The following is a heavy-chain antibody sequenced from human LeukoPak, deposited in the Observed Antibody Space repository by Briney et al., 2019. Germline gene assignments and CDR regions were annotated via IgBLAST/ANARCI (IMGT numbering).Heavy chain of an antibody. CDR2: ISGSGGRT. J-gene: IGHJ4*01. V-gene: IGHV3-23*01. Sequence: EGSLRLSCAASGFTFSSYAMSWVRQAPGKGLEWVSAISGSGGRTYYTDSVKGRFTISRDNSKNTLYLQMNSLRAEDTAVYYCAKVFRKDGDFHLFDYWGQGTLVTVSS. CDR1: GFTFSSYA. D-gene: IGHD4-17*01. CDR3: AKVFRKDGDFHLFDY.